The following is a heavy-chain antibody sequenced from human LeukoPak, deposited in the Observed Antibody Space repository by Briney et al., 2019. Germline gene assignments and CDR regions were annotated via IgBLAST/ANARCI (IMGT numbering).Heavy chain of an antibody. V-gene: IGHV1-69*02. CDR2: IIPILGIA. D-gene: IGHD2-2*01. CDR3: ARAVVPAASDYYYYYYGMDV. Sequence: SVKVSCKASGGTFSSYTISWVRQAPGQGLEWMGRIIPILGIANYAQKFQGRVTITADKSTSTAYMELSSLRSEDTAVYYCARAVVPAASDYYYYYYGMDVWGQGTTVTVSS. CDR1: GGTFSSYT. J-gene: IGHJ6*02.